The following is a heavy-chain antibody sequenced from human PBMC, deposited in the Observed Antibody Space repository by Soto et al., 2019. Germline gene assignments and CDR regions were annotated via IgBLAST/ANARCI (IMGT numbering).Heavy chain of an antibody. J-gene: IGHJ6*02. D-gene: IGHD2-15*01. CDR2: ISYDGSNK. CDR3: AKVLAGGYYYYYYDMHV. V-gene: IGHV3-30*18. Sequence: GGSLRLSCAASGFTFSSYGMHWVRQAPGKGLEWVAVISYDGSNKYYADSVKGRFTISRDNSKNTLYLQMNSLRAEDTAVYYCAKVLAGGYYYYYYDMHVWCQGTTVNVSS. CDR1: GFTFSSYG.